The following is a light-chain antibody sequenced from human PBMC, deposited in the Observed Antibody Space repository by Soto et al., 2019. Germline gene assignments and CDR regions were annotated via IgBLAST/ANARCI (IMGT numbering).Light chain of an antibody. Sequence: QAVLTQPASVSGSPGQSITISCTGTSSDVGAYDYVSWYQQHPDKAPKLMIYEVSNRPSGVSNRFSGSKSVNTATLTISGLQADDEADYYCSSYTSSSTRVFGTGTKGTVL. J-gene: IGLJ1*01. CDR2: EVS. CDR3: SSYTSSSTRV. CDR1: SSDVGAYDY. V-gene: IGLV2-14*03.